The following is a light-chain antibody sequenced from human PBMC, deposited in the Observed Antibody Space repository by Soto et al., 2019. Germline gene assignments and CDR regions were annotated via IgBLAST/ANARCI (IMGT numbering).Light chain of an antibody. Sequence: EIELTQSPCTLSLSPGERATLSCRASQSVSSSYLAWYQQKPGQATRLLNYGACSRGTGIPDRCSGSGCGADFTLTISRLAPEDFVVYYCQQNGSSRTFGQGTKVDIK. J-gene: IGKJ1*01. CDR3: QQNGSSRT. CDR1: QSVSSSY. V-gene: IGKV3-20*01. CDR2: GAC.